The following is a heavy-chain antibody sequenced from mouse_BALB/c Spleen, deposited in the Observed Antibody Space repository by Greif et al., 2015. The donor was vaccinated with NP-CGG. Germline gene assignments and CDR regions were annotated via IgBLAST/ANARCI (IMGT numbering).Heavy chain of an antibody. CDR2: IYPGSGNT. CDR1: GYTFTDYY. CDR3: ARQLGLRAMDY. Sequence: LVESGPELVKPGASVKISCKASGYTFTDYYINWVKQKPGQGLEWIGWIYPGSGNTKYNEKFKGKATLTVDTSSSTAYMQLSSLTSEDTAVYFCARQLGLRAMDYWGQGTSVTVSS. J-gene: IGHJ4*01. V-gene: IGHV1-84*02. D-gene: IGHD3-1*01.